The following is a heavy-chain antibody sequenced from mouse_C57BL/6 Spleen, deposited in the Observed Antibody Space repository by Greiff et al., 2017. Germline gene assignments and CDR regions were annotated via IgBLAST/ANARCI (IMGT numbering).Heavy chain of an antibody. CDR3: TRGDGNYGAWFAY. CDR2: IDPETGGT. Sequence: QVTLKVSGAELVRPGASVTLSCKASGYTFTDYEMHWVKQTPVHGLEWIGAIDPETGGTAYNQKFKGKAILTADKSSSTAYMELRSLTSEDSAVYYCTRGDGNYGAWFAYWGQGTLVTVSA. J-gene: IGHJ3*01. V-gene: IGHV1-15*01. CDR1: GYTFTDYE. D-gene: IGHD2-1*01.